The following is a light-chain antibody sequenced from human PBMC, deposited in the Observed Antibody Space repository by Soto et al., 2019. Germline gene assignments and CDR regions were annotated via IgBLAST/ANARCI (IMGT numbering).Light chain of an antibody. V-gene: IGKV1-39*01. J-gene: IGKJ1*01. Sequence: IQMTQSPSSLSASVGDRVPITCRASQSISTNLNWFQQKPGKAPKLLIYAASSLQSGVPSRFSGSGSGTEFTLTISSLQPDDFATYYCQQYTSYPWTFGQGTKVDI. CDR1: QSISTN. CDR3: QQYTSYPWT. CDR2: AAS.